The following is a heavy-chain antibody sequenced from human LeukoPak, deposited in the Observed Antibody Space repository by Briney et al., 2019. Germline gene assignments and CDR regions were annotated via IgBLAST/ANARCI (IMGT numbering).Heavy chain of an antibody. J-gene: IGHJ4*02. CDR3: ARDRSYYSDSGTAY. CDR2: IYTTGNT. CDR1: GDSINSGTSY. V-gene: IGHV4-61*02. D-gene: IGHD3-22*01. Sequence: SETLSLTCTVSGDSINSGTSYWSWIRQPAGKGLDWIGRIYTTGNTNYNPSLWRRITISVDTSKNQFSLRLNSVTAADTAVYYCARDRSYYSDSGTAYWGQGILVTVSS.